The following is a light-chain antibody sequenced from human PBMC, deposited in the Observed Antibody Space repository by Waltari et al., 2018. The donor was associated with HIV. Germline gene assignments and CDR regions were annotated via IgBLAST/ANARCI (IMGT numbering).Light chain of an antibody. Sequence: ASLGASVKLTCTLSSGHSTYAIAWHQQQPEKGPRYLMKVNSDGSHSKGDGIPDRFSGSSSGSERYLIISSLQSEDEADYYCQTWGTGIRVFGGGTKLTVL. V-gene: IGLV4-69*01. CDR2: VNSDGSH. CDR1: SGHSTYA. J-gene: IGLJ3*02. CDR3: QTWGTGIRV.